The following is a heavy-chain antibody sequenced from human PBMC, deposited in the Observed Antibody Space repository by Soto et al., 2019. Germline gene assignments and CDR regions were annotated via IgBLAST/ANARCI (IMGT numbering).Heavy chain of an antibody. CDR3: ARDLTAGAIYSGGYYYEMDV. CDR1: GFSFNNYG. J-gene: IGHJ6*01. V-gene: IGHV3-33*01. D-gene: IGHD1-26*01. CDR2: SWYDGSQT. Sequence: PGGSLRLSCVASGFSFNNYGMHWVRQAPGKGLEWVAVSWYDGSQTRYADSVRGRFTISRDNFQSTLYLHLDSLKAEDTAMYYCARDLTAGAIYSGGYYYEMDVWGRGTTVTVSS.